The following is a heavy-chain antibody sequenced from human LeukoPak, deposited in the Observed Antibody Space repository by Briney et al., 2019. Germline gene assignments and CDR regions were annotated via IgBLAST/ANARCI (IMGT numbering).Heavy chain of an antibody. Sequence: ASVKVSCKASGYTFTKYGITWVRQAPGQGLEWMGWISAYSGDTNYEQMLQDRVTVTMDTSTRTAYMELRTLRSDNSAVYYCASNTGSDASGYAYWGQGTLVTVSS. CDR2: ISAYSGDT. CDR3: ASNTGSDASGYAY. CDR1: GYTFTKYG. V-gene: IGHV1-18*01. J-gene: IGHJ4*02. D-gene: IGHD5-12*01.